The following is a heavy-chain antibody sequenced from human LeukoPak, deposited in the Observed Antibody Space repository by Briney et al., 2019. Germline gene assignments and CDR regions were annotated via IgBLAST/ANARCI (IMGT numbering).Heavy chain of an antibody. V-gene: IGHV1-46*01. Sequence: ASVKVSCKASGYTFTSYYMHWVRQAPGQGLEWMGIINPSGGSTSYAQKFQGRVTMTRDMSTSTVYMELSRLRSDDTAVYYCAXXRGGNYYRLFDYWGQGTLVTVSS. CDR3: AXXRGGNYYRLFDY. CDR2: INPSGGST. CDR1: GYTFTSYY. J-gene: IGHJ4*02. D-gene: IGHD1-26*01.